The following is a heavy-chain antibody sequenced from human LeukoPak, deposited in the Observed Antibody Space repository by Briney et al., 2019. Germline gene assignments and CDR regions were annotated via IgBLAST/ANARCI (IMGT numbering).Heavy chain of an antibody. Sequence: PGGSLRLSCAGSGFTLSSYAMTWVRQAPGKGLKWVSGISASNGNTYHADSVKGRFTISRDNSKGTLYLQMNSLRVEDTAVYYCAKGSSASWYSALEYWGQGTLVTVSS. CDR1: GFTLSSYA. CDR3: AKGSSASWYSALEY. CDR2: ISASNGNT. J-gene: IGHJ4*02. V-gene: IGHV3-23*01. D-gene: IGHD2-2*01.